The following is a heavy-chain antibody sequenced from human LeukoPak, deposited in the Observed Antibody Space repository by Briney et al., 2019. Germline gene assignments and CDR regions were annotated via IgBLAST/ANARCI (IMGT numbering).Heavy chain of an antibody. CDR1: GSIFSNYW. CDR2: IKEDGSEK. CDR3: ARVSAGDYPDY. J-gene: IGHJ4*02. D-gene: IGHD7-27*01. V-gene: IGHV3-7*03. Sequence: PGGSLRLFCAASGSIFSNYWMCWLRQAPGKGLEWVANIKEDGSEKSYVDSVKGRFTISRDNAKNSLYLQMNGLRAEDTAVYYCARVSAGDYPDYWGQGTLVTVSS.